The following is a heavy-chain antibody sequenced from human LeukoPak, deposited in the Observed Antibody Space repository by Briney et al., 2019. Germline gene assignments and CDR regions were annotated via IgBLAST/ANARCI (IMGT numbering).Heavy chain of an antibody. J-gene: IGHJ4*02. CDR1: GFXFSSYA. CDR2: IWYDGSNK. D-gene: IGHD3-3*01. CDR3: ARGGPEWPLDY. V-gene: IGHV3-33*08. Sequence: GRSLRLSRAPSGFXFSSYAISWVRQAPGKGLQWVAVIWYDGSNKYYADSVKGRFTISRDNSKNTLYLQMNSLRVEDTAVYYCARGGPEWPLDYWGQGTLVTVST.